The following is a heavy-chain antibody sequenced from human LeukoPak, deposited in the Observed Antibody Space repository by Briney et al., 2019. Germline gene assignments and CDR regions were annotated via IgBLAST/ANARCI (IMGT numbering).Heavy chain of an antibody. V-gene: IGHV3-74*01. Sequence: GGSLRLSCAASGFIFSSHWRHWVRRAPGKGLVWVSRINTDGSTTTYADSVKGRFTISRDNAKNTLYLQMDSLRAEDRAVYYCARDLGSCPDYWGQGTLVTVSS. D-gene: IGHD7-27*01. CDR2: INTDGSTT. CDR1: GFIFSSHW. J-gene: IGHJ4*02. CDR3: ARDLGSCPDY.